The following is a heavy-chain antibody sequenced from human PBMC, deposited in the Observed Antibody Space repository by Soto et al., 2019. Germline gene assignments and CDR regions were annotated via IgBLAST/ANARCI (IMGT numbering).Heavy chain of an antibody. D-gene: IGHD5-18*01. CDR2: ISYDGSLQ. CDR1: GFAFSSYG. Sequence: QAQLVESGGGVVQPGRSLRLSCAASGFAFSSYGMHWVRQAPGTGLEWVAVISYDGSLQHYADSVKGRFTISRDNSKNMVLLQMSSLRAEDTAVYYCVSDRGYGHASVPYSWGQGTLVCVSS. J-gene: IGHJ4*02. V-gene: IGHV3-30*03. CDR3: VSDRGYGHASVPYS.